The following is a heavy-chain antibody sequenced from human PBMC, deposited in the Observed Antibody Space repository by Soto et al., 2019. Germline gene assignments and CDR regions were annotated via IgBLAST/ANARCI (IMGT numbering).Heavy chain of an antibody. V-gene: IGHV4-31*03. Sequence: QVQLQESGPGLVKPSQTLSLTCTVSGGSISSGGYYWSWIRQHPGKGLEWIGYIYYGGSTYYNPSLKSRVTISVDTSKNQFSLKLSSVTAADTAVYYCARDRSGGEGSSSGPDYYYYYGMDVWGQGTTVTVSS. D-gene: IGHD6-6*01. CDR3: ARDRSGGEGSSSGPDYYYYYGMDV. J-gene: IGHJ6*02. CDR2: IYYGGST. CDR1: GGSISSGGYY.